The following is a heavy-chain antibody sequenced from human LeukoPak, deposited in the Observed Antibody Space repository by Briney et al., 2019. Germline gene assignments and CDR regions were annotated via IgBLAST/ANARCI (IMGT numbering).Heavy chain of an antibody. D-gene: IGHD3/OR15-3a*01. CDR1: GFTFSSYG. CDR3: ARDREGTHDY. CDR2: ISYDGSNE. J-gene: IGHJ4*02. Sequence: PGGSLRLSCAASGFTFSSYGMHWVRQAPGKGLEWVAIISYDGSNEFYADSVKGRFTISRDNSKNTLYLQMNSLRAEDTAVYYCARDREGTHDYWGQGTLVTVSS. V-gene: IGHV3-30*03.